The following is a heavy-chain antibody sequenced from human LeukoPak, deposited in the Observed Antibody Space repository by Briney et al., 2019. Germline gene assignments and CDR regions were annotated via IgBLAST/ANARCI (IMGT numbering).Heavy chain of an antibody. CDR3: ARGARLYSREWLLSHYYYGMDV. CDR1: GFTFSSYG. V-gene: IGHV3-30*19. CDR2: IWYDGSNK. J-gene: IGHJ6*02. Sequence: QPGRSLRLSCAASGFTFSSYGMRWVRQAPGKGLEWVAVIWYDGSNKYYADSVKGRFTISRDNSKNTLYLQMNSLRAEDTAVYYCARGARLYSREWLLSHYYYGMDVWGQGTTVTVSS. D-gene: IGHD3-3*01.